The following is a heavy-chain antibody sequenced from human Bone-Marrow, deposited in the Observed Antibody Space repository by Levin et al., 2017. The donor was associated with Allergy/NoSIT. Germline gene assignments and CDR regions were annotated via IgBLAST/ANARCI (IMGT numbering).Heavy chain of an antibody. V-gene: IGHV3-53*01. CDR1: GFIVSDTY. Sequence: PGGSLRLSCAASGFIVSDTYMNWVRQAPGQGLEWVSVIYSGGTTYFADSVKGRFTISRDNSKNTLYLQMNSLRVEDTAVYYCARSMIVVPSRRDGFDIWGQGTMVTVSS. CDR3: ARSMIVVPSRRDGFDI. D-gene: IGHD3-22*01. J-gene: IGHJ3*02. CDR2: IYSGGTT.